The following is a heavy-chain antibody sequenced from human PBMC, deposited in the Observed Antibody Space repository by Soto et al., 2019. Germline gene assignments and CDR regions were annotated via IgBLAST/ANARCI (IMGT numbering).Heavy chain of an antibody. Sequence: EVQLLESGGGLVQPGGSLRLSCAASGFTFSSYAMSWVRQAPGKGLEWVSAISGSGGSTYYADSVKGRFTISRNNSKNTLYLQMNSLRAEDTAVYYCAKGIVVVRWFDPWGQGTLVTVSS. D-gene: IGHD2-2*01. J-gene: IGHJ5*02. V-gene: IGHV3-23*01. CDR1: GFTFSSYA. CDR3: AKGIVVVRWFDP. CDR2: ISGSGGST.